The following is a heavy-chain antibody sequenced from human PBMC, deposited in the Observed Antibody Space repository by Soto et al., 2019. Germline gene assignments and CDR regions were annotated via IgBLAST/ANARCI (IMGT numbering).Heavy chain of an antibody. J-gene: IGHJ4*02. CDR2: ISGSGGST. CDR3: AKDKRGYSGYGRKKFDY. V-gene: IGHV3-23*01. D-gene: IGHD5-12*01. Sequence: PGGSLRLSCAASGFTFSSYAMSWVRQAPGKGLEWVSAISGSGGSTYYADSVKGRFTISRDNSKNTLYLQMNSLRAEDTAVYYCAKDKRGYSGYGRKKFDYWGQGTLVTVSS. CDR1: GFTFSSYA.